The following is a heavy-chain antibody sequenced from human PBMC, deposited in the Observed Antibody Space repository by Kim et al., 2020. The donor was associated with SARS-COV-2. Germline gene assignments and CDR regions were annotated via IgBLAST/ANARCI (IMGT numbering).Heavy chain of an antibody. CDR2: ISYDGSNK. D-gene: IGHD4-17*01. V-gene: IGHV3-30*18. J-gene: IGHJ6*02. CDR3: AKDRTPGDYYYYGMDV. Sequence: GGSLRLSCAASGFTFSSYGMHWVRQAPGKGLEWVAVISYDGSNKYYADSVKGRFTISRDNSKNTLYLQMNSLRAEDTAVYYCAKDRTPGDYYYYGMDVWGQGTTVTVSS. CDR1: GFTFSSYG.